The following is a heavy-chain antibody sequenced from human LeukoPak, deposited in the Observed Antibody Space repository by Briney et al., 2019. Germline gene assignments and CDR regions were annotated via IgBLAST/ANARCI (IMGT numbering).Heavy chain of an antibody. CDR2: IYPGDSDI. V-gene: IGHV5-51*01. D-gene: IGHD2/OR15-2a*01. J-gene: IGHJ4*02. CDR3: VTGWREDFYDPAHN. Sequence: GESLKISCKGSGYTFTKDWIGWVRQTPDKGLEWMAMIYPGDSDIIYSPSFQGQVSISVDKSISTAYLQWSSLKASDTAMYYCVTGWREDFYDPAHNWGQGTLVTVSA. CDR1: GYTFTKDW.